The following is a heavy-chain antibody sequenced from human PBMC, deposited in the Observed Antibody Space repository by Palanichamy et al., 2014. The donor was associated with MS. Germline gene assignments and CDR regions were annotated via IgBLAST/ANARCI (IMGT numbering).Heavy chain of an antibody. CDR3: AKVDYYDMGDAFDI. CDR1: GFTFSSHG. D-gene: IGHD3-22*01. J-gene: IGHJ3*02. Sequence: QVQLVESGGGVVQPGGSLRLSCAASGFTFSSHGMHWVRQAPGKGLEWVAFIRYDGSNKLYADSVKGRFTISRDNSKNTLYLQMNSLRAEDTALYYCAKVDYYDMGDAFDIWGQGTMVTVS. CDR2: IRYDGSNK. V-gene: IGHV3-30*02.